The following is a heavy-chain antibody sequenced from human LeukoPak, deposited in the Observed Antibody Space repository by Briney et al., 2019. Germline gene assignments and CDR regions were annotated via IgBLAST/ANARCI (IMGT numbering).Heavy chain of an antibody. D-gene: IGHD5-18*01. J-gene: IGHJ6*02. CDR3: ARGRGGNSYGDYYYFMDV. V-gene: IGHV1-18*04. CDR2: INAFDGNA. CDR1: GFSFSGYG. Sequence: ASVKVSCKASGFSFSGYGVNWVRQAPGQRLEWMGGINAFDGNAKYAKKFQGRVTMTIEKSTATAYMELRSLRHDDTAVYYCARGRGGNSYGDYYYFMDVWAQGTTVIVSS.